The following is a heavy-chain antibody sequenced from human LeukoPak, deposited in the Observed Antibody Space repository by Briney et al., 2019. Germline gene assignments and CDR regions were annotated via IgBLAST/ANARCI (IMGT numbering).Heavy chain of an antibody. CDR1: GFTFSSYS. CDR2: ISSSSTI. CDR3: ARQQLANMDV. J-gene: IGHJ6*03. D-gene: IGHD6-13*01. V-gene: IGHV3-48*04. Sequence: GGSLRLSCAASGFTFSSYSMNWVRQAPGKGLEWVSYISSSSTIYYADSVKGRFTISRDNAKNSLYLQMNSLRAEDTAVYYCARQQLANMDVWGKGTTVTVSS.